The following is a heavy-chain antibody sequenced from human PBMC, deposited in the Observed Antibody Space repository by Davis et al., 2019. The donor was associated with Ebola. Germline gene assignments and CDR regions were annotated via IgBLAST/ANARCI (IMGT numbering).Heavy chain of an antibody. CDR3: ARDLGQLGDY. V-gene: IGHV1-18*01. D-gene: IGHD6-6*01. J-gene: IGHJ4*02. CDR2: ISAYNGNT. Sequence: ASVKVSCKASGGTFSSYAISWVRQAPGQGLEWMGWISAYNGNTNYAQKLQGRVTMTTDTSTSTAYMELRSLRSDDTAVYYCARDLGQLGDYWGQGTLVTVSS. CDR1: GGTFSSYA.